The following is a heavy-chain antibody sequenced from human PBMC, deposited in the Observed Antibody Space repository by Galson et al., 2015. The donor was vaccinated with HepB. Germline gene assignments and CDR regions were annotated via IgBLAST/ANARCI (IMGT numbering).Heavy chain of an antibody. CDR1: GYTFTSYA. J-gene: IGHJ4*02. CDR3: ARDRATVTYYYFDY. D-gene: IGHD4-17*01. V-gene: IGHV1-3*01. CDR2: INAGNGNT. Sequence: SVKVSCKASGYTFTSYAMHWVRQAPGQRLEWMGWINAGNGNTKYSQKFQGRVTITRDTSASTAYMELSSLRSEDTAVYYCARDRATVTYYYFDYWGQGTLVTVSS.